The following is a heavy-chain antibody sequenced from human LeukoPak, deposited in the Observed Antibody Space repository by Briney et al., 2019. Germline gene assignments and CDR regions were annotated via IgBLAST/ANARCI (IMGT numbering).Heavy chain of an antibody. CDR1: GGSISSYY. D-gene: IGHD5-12*01. Sequence: SETLSLTCTVSGGSISSYYWSWIRQPPGKGLEWIGYIYYSGSTNYNPSLKSRVTISVDTSKNQFSLRLSSVTAADTAVYYCARVTGYMVEDYFDYWGQGTLVTVSS. CDR2: IYYSGST. CDR3: ARVTGYMVEDYFDY. V-gene: IGHV4-59*01. J-gene: IGHJ4*02.